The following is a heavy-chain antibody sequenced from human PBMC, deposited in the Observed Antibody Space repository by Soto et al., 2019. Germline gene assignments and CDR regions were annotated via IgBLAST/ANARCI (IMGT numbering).Heavy chain of an antibody. Sequence: QVQLVQSGAEVKKPGSSVKVSCKASGGIFSSYAISWLRQAAGQGLEWMGAVIPILGQPYYAPTFQGRVTITADDSTRTAYMELSSLRSDDTAVYFCARVGGVGAPPGADFWGQGTLVTVSS. CDR1: GGIFSSYA. CDR3: ARVGGVGAPPGADF. D-gene: IGHD1-26*01. CDR2: VIPILGQP. J-gene: IGHJ4*02. V-gene: IGHV1-69*01.